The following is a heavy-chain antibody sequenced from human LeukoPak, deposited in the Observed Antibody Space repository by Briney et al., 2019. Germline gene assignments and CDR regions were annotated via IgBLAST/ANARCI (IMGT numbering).Heavy chain of an antibody. CDR2: IRYDGSNK. V-gene: IGHV3-30*02. D-gene: IGHD6-19*01. CDR1: GFTFSSYG. CDR3: ANTGYSSGWRHFDY. Sequence: GGSLRLSCAASGFTFSSYGMHWVRQAPGKGLEWVAFIRYDGSNKYYADSVKGRFTISRDNSKSTLYLQMNSLRAEDTAVYYCANTGYSSGWRHFDYWGQGTLVTVSS. J-gene: IGHJ4*02.